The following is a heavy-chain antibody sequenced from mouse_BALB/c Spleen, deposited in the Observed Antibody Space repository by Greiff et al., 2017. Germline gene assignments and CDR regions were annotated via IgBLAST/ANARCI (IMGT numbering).Heavy chain of an antibody. CDR1: GFTFSSYA. Sequence: EVQLQESGGGLVKPGGSLKLSCAASGFTFSSYAMSWVRQTPEKRLEWVATISSGGSYTYYPDSVKGRFTISRDNAKNTLYLQMSSLRSEDTAMYYCARGTATDYWGQGTTLTVSS. J-gene: IGHJ2*01. CDR2: ISSGGSYT. V-gene: IGHV5-9-3*01. D-gene: IGHD1-2*01. CDR3: ARGTATDY.